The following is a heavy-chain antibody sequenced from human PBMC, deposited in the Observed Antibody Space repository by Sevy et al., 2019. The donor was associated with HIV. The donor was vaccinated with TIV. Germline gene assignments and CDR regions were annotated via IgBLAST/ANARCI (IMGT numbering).Heavy chain of an antibody. J-gene: IGHJ3*01. D-gene: IGHD3-22*01. CDR1: GFIFNSYA. CDR3: VRDHNDSSEYYLIGAYDV. CDR2: VFMDGTKE. Sequence: WGSLRLSCVASGFIFNSYAIHWVRQAPGKGLEWVAVVFMDGTKEFYAESVKGRFTISRDNSKKKVFLQMNSLRDEDTAVYYCVRDHNDSSEYYLIGAYDVWGQGTTVTVSS. V-gene: IGHV3-33*01.